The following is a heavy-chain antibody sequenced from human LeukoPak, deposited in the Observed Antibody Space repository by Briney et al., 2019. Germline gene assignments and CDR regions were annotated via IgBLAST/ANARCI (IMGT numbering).Heavy chain of an antibody. Sequence: TSETLSLTCTASGGTISSYYWSWFRQPPGKGLEWIGSIYYTGSTNYYPSLKSRVTISVDTSSNHFSLKLSSVTAADTAVYYCVRGSGRVATIGYGGQGTLVTVSS. CDR1: GGTISSYY. V-gene: IGHV4-59*01. J-gene: IGHJ4*02. CDR2: IYYTGST. D-gene: IGHD5-12*01. CDR3: VRGSGRVATIGY.